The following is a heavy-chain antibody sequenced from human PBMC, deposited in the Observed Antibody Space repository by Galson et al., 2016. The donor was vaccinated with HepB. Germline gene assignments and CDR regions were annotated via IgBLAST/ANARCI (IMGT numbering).Heavy chain of an antibody. CDR2: IYPGDSDT. J-gene: IGHJ4*02. Sequence: QSGAEVKKPGESLKISCKGSGYSFTSYWIGWVRQMPGKGLEWMGVIYPGDSDTRYSPSFQGQVTISADKSISIAYLQWNSLQASDTAMDYCVGPRRGSYWDFEYWGQGTLVTVSS. D-gene: IGHD1-26*01. CDR1: GYSFTSYW. CDR3: VGPRRGSYWDFEY. V-gene: IGHV5-51*01.